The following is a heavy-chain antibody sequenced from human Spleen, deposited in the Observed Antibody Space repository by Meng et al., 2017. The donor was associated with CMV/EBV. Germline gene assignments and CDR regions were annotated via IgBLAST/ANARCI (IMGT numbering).Heavy chain of an antibody. CDR3: ARVPKITIFGVVTGGWFDP. V-gene: IGHV1-8*01. CDR1: FTIYD. Sequence: FTIYDITWVRQATGQGLEWMGWMNPNSGNTGSAQKFQGRVTMTRNTSISTAYMELSSLRSEDTAVYYCARVPKITIFGVVTGGWFDPWGQGTLVTVSS. J-gene: IGHJ5*02. CDR2: MNPNSGNT. D-gene: IGHD3-3*01.